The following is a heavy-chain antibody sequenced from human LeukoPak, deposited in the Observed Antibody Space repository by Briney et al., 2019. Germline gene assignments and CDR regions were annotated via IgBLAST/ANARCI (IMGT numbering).Heavy chain of an antibody. CDR3: ARKEYRQQLVFSSNWFDP. CDR2: VYYSGST. CDR1: GDSISSSSYY. D-gene: IGHD6-13*01. V-gene: IGHV4-39*07. Sequence: SETLSLTCTVSGDSISSSSYYWGWIRQPPGKGLEWIGSVYYSGSTNYNPSLKSRVTISVDTSKNQFSLKLSSVTAADTAVYYCARKEYRQQLVFSSNWFDPWGQGTLVTVSS. J-gene: IGHJ5*02.